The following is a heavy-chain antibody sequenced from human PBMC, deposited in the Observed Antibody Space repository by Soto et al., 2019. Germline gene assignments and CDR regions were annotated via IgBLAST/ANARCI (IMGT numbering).Heavy chain of an antibody. CDR3: AGVLEQDIVVVPAARRSYYYYGMDV. Sequence: LSLSCAASGFTFSSYSMNWVRQAPGKGLEWVSSISSSSSYIYYADSVKGRFTISRDNAKNSLYLQMNSLRAEDTAVYYCAGVLEQDIVVVPAARRSYYYYGMDVWGQGTTVTVYS. D-gene: IGHD2-2*01. CDR1: GFTFSSYS. V-gene: IGHV3-21*01. CDR2: ISSSSSYI. J-gene: IGHJ6*02.